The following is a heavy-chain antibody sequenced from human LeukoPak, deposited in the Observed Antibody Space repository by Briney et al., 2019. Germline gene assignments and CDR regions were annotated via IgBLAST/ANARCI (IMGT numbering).Heavy chain of an antibody. CDR2: INTDGGSA. Sequence: GGSLRLSCAASGFTFSSYGMHWVRQAPGKGLVWVSRINTDGGSAYYADSVKGRYTISRDNTKNTLYLQMDSLRAEDTAVYYCAREAYDSTWSGFDPWGQGTLVTVSS. V-gene: IGHV3-74*01. J-gene: IGHJ5*02. D-gene: IGHD6-13*01. CDR3: AREAYDSTWSGFDP. CDR1: GFTFSSYG.